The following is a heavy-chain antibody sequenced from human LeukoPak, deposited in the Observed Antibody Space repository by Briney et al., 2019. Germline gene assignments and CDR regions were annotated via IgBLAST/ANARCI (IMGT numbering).Heavy chain of an antibody. J-gene: IGHJ4*02. V-gene: IGHV4-39*07. CDR3: ARYRYGYPGGHYYFDF. Sequence: SETLSLTCTFSGDSISSSTYYCAWIRQSPGKGLEWIGSIDYSGSAYYNPSLKSRVTISVDKSKNQFSLKLSSVTAADTAVYCCARYRYGYPGGHYYFDFWGQGTLVTVSS. D-gene: IGHD5-18*01. CDR1: GDSISSSTYY. CDR2: IDYSGSA.